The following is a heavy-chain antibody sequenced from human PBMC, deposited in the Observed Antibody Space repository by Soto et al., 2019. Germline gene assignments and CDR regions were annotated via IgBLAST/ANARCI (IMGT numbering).Heavy chain of an antibody. D-gene: IGHD3-16*01. Sequence: GGSLRLSCAASGFTFSSYGMHWVRQAPGKGLEWVAVIWYDGSNKYYADSVNGRFTISRDNSKNTLYLQMNSLRAEDTAVYYCARFGDLNYFDYWGQGTLVTVSS. J-gene: IGHJ4*02. CDR3: ARFGDLNYFDY. V-gene: IGHV3-33*01. CDR2: IWYDGSNK. CDR1: GFTFSSYG.